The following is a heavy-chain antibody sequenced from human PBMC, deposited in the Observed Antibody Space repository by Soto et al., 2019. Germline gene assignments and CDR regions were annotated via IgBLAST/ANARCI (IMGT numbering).Heavy chain of an antibody. D-gene: IGHD6-25*01. Sequence: EVQLLESGGDSVQPGGSLRLSCAVSGFTFNNYAMNWVRQAPGKGLEWVSTIGTGGETYYADSAKGRFTMSRDTSKNTVYLQVASLRDDDTAIYYCAGYSCASTGCHRNFGYWGQGTLVTVFS. CDR3: AGYSCASTGCHRNFGY. J-gene: IGHJ4*02. V-gene: IGHV3-23*01. CDR1: GFTFNNYA. CDR2: IGTGGET.